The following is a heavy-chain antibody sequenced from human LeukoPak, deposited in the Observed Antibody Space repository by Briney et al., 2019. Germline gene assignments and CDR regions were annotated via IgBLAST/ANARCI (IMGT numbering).Heavy chain of an antibody. V-gene: IGHV4-59*01. CDR1: VGSINNYY. CDR2: IYYSGST. Sequence: SETLSLTCTVSVGSINNYYWSWIRQPPGKGVECIGYIYYSGSTNYNPSLKGRVTISVDTSKNQFSLKLSSVTAADTAVYYCARGVIQLSTDAFDIWGQGTMVTVSS. D-gene: IGHD5-18*01. J-gene: IGHJ3*02. CDR3: ARGVIQLSTDAFDI.